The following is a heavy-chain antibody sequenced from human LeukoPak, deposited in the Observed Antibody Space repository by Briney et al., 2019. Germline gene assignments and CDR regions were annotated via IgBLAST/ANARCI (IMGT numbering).Heavy chain of an antibody. CDR2: ITGSGRTT. CDR3: AKTRPLDSSSWSHGDY. Sequence: GGSLRLSCAASGLTFNNYAMSWVRQAPGKGLEWVSGITGSGRTTYYADSVKGRFTISRDNSKNTLYLQMNSLRAEDTAVYYCAKTRPLDSSSWSHGDYWGQGTLVTVSS. CDR1: GLTFNNYA. J-gene: IGHJ4*02. V-gene: IGHV3-23*01. D-gene: IGHD6-13*01.